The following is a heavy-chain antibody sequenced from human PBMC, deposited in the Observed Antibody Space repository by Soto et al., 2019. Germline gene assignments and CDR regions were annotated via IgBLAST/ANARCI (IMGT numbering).Heavy chain of an antibody. CDR3: ARGEVAIAVAGTAFGY. Sequence: ASVKVSCEASGYTFTSYAMHWVRQAPGQRLEWMGWINAGNGNTKYSQKFQGRVTITRDTSASTAYMELSSLRSEDTAVYYCARGEVAIAVAGTAFGYWGQGTLVTVSS. V-gene: IGHV1-3*01. CDR2: INAGNGNT. D-gene: IGHD6-19*01. J-gene: IGHJ4*02. CDR1: GYTFTSYA.